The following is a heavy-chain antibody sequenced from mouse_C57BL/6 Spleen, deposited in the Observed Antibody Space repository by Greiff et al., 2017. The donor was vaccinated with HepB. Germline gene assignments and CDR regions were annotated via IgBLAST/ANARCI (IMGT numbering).Heavy chain of an antibody. D-gene: IGHD2-1*01. CDR3: VREGLYSMDY. CDR1: GFSFNTYA. V-gene: IGHV10-1*01. CDR2: IRSKSNNYAT. J-gene: IGHJ4*01. Sequence: EVQLVESGGGLVQPKGSLKLSCAASGFSFNTYAMNWVRQAPGKGLEWVARIRSKSNNYATYYADSVKDRFTISRDDSERMLYLQMNNLKTEDTAMYYCVREGLYSMDYWGQGTSVTVSS.